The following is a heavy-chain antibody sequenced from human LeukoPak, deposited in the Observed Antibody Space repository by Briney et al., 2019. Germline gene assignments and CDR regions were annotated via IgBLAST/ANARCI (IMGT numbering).Heavy chain of an antibody. CDR2: ISWDGGST. J-gene: IGHJ4*02. CDR3: AKGDTLGD. D-gene: IGHD3-16*01. V-gene: IGHV3-43*01. CDR1: AFTVDVYT. Sequence: TAGSLTLSCAASAFTVDVYTMQWVRQAPGKGLEWVSLISWDGGSTDYADSVKGRFTISRDNSKNSLYLQMNRLRTEYTALYYCAKGDTLGDWGQGTLVTVSS.